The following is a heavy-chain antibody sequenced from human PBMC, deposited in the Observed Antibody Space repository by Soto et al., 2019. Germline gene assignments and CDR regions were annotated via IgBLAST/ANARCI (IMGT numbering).Heavy chain of an antibody. Sequence: QVQLQESGPGLVKPSETLSLTCTVSGGSISSYYWSWIRQPPGKGLEWIGYIYYSGGTNYNPSLKSRVTISVDTSKNQFSLKLSSVTAADTAVYYCARRGYFDYWGQGTLVTVSS. V-gene: IGHV4-59*08. J-gene: IGHJ4*02. CDR1: GGSISSYY. CDR3: ARRGYFDY. D-gene: IGHD3-16*01. CDR2: IYYSGGT.